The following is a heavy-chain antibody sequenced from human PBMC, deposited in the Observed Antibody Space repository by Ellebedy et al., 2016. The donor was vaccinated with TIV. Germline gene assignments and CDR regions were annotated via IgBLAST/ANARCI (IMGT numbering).Heavy chain of an antibody. Sequence: GGSLRLSCAASGFTFSNYAMSWVRQAPGKGLEWVSAISGRGGSTYYADPVKGRFTISRDSAKNTLYLHIDSLRTEDTAVYYCAKDWVYYDSSSWYFDLWGRGTLVTVSS. CDR1: GFTFSNYA. CDR2: ISGRGGST. D-gene: IGHD3-22*01. V-gene: IGHV3-23*01. CDR3: AKDWVYYDSSSWYFDL. J-gene: IGHJ2*01.